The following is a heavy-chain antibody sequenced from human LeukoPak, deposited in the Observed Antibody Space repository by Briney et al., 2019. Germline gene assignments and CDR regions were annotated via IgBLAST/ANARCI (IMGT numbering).Heavy chain of an antibody. CDR1: GFTFSSYA. D-gene: IGHD3-22*01. CDR3: ARVLYYYDSSGPET. J-gene: IGHJ4*02. V-gene: IGHV3-21*01. Sequence: GGSLRLSCAASGFTFSSYAMSWVRQAPGKGLEWVSSISSSSSYIYYADSVKGRFTISRDNAKNSLYLQMNSLRAEDTAVYYCARVLYYYDSSGPETWGQGTLVTVSS. CDR2: ISSSSSYI.